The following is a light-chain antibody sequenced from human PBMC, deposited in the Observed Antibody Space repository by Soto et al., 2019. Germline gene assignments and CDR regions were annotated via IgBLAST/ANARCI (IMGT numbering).Light chain of an antibody. CDR3: QQYHSYPVT. V-gene: IGKV1-16*02. J-gene: IGKJ4*01. CDR2: GAS. CDR1: QGISNF. Sequence: DIQMTQSPSSLSASVGDTVTITCRASQGISNFLAWFQQKQGKDPKSLIYGASSLQSWVPPKFSGSVSDTDFTLTISSLQPEDSATYFCQQYHSYPVTFGGGTKVEIK.